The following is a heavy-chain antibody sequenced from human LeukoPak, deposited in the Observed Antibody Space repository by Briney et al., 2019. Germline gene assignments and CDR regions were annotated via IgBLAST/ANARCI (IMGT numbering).Heavy chain of an antibody. J-gene: IGHJ4*02. CDR1: GGSISSYY. Sequence: SETLSLTCTVCGGSISSYYWSWIRQPPGKGLEWIGYIYYSGSTNYNPSLKSRVTISVDTSKNQFSLKLSSVTAADTAVYYCARVLLISGSPYFDYWGQGTLVTVSS. V-gene: IGHV4-59*08. CDR2: IYYSGST. CDR3: ARVLLISGSPYFDY. D-gene: IGHD3-22*01.